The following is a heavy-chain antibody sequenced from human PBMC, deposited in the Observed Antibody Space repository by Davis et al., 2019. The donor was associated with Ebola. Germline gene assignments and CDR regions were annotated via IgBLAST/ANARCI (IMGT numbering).Heavy chain of an antibody. CDR3: KTVLHWSGYYSSIDY. CDR2: IRSNTGGGTA. J-gene: IGHJ4*02. D-gene: IGHD3-3*01. Sequence: GGSLRLSCAASGLSFSDTWMTWVRQAPGRGLEWVGRIRSNTGGGTADYATPVKGRFTISRDDSRNTLYLQMNGLKAEDTAVYYCKTVLHWSGYYSSIDYWGQGALVTVSS. CDR1: GLSFSDTW. V-gene: IGHV3-15*01.